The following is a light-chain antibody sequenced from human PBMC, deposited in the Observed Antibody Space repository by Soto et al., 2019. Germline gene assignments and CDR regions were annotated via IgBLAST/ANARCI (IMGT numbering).Light chain of an antibody. CDR2: KAS. Sequence: DTQITQSPSTLSGSVGDRVTITGRASQTISSWLAWYQQKPGKAPKILIYKASTLKSGVPSRFRGSGSGTEFTLTISRLQTDDFATYYCQQYNSYGRTFGQGTKVDIK. J-gene: IGKJ1*01. V-gene: IGKV1-5*03. CDR3: QQYNSYGRT. CDR1: QTISSW.